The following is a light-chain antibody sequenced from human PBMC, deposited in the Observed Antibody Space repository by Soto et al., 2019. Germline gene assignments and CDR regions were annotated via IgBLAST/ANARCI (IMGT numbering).Light chain of an antibody. J-gene: IGLJ2*01. Sequence: QSALTQPASVSGSPGQSITISCTGTSSDVGGYNYVSWYQQHPGKAPKVMIHDVSNRPSGVSNRFSGSKSGNTASLTISGLQAEDEADYYCCSYASSSTLVVFGGGTKVTVL. V-gene: IGLV2-14*01. CDR3: CSYASSSTLVV. CDR1: SSDVGGYNY. CDR2: DVS.